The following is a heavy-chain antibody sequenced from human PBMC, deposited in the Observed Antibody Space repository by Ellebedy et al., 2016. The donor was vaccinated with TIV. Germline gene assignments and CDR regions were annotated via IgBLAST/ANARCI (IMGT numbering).Heavy chain of an antibody. CDR1: GFTFSHYG. J-gene: IGHJ4*02. CDR3: AKERDPLASTSFDL. V-gene: IGHV3-30*18. D-gene: IGHD1-1*01. CDR2: IAHDGSVI. Sequence: GESLKISCATSGFTFSHYGMQWVRQAPGEGLEWVAVIAHDGSVIHYADSVKGRFTISRDNSKNTLSLQMYSLRPEETAVYYCAKERDPLASTSFDLWGQGNLVTVSS.